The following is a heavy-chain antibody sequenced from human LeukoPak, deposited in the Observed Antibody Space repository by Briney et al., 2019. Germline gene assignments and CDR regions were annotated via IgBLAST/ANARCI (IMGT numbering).Heavy chain of an antibody. CDR2: IYHSGST. D-gene: IGHD6-13*01. J-gene: IGHJ5*02. V-gene: IGHV4-34*01. CDR1: GGSFSGYY. Sequence: SETLSLTCAVYGGSFSGYYWSWIRQPPGKGLEWIGSIYHSGSTYYNPSLKSRVTISVDTSKNQFSLKLSSVTAADTAVYYCARGRGGYSSSWFDPCGQGTLVTVSS. CDR3: ARGRGGYSSSWFDP.